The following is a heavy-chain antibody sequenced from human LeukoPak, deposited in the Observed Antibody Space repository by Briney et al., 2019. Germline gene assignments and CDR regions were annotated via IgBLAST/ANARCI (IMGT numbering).Heavy chain of an antibody. D-gene: IGHD6-19*01. J-gene: IGHJ5*02. CDR1: GFTFSRYT. CDR3: ARGRAAGLLDWFDP. Sequence: PGGSLRLSCAASGFTFSRYTMSWVRQAPGKGLEWLASIVASYVGTYYVDSVKGRFVVSRDNSKNTLYLQMDRLRLEDAAMYFCARGRAAGLLDWFDPWGPGTLVTVSS. V-gene: IGHV3-23*01. CDR2: IVASYVGT.